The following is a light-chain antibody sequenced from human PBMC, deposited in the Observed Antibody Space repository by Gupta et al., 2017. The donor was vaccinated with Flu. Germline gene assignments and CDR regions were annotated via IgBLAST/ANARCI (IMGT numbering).Light chain of an antibody. CDR3: QYNGSYRS. CDR2: EAS. J-gene: IGKJ1*01. Sequence: DIQMTPSPSTLSASVGDRVTITCRASQSISSRLAWYQQKQGKAPKLVIYEASRVQRGVASRFSGSWSGTEFTLSISSLQADDFATYYCQYNGSYRSFGQGTKVEIK. V-gene: IGKV1-5*03. CDR1: QSISSR.